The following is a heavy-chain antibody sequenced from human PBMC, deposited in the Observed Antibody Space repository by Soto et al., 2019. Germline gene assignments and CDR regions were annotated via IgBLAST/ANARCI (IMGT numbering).Heavy chain of an antibody. CDR2: INSDGSST. CDR1: GFTFSSYW. V-gene: IGHV3-74*01. CDR3: ARGFLGYCSSTSCYGDWFDP. Sequence: PGGSLRLSCAASGFTFSSYWMHWVRQAPGKGLVKVSRINSDGSSTSYADSVKGRFTISRDNAKNTLYLQMNSLRAEDTAVYYCARGFLGYCSSTSCYGDWFDPWGQGTLVTVSS. J-gene: IGHJ5*02. D-gene: IGHD2-2*01.